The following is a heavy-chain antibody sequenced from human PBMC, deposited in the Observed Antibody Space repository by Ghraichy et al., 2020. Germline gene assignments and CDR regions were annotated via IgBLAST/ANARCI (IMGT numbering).Heavy chain of an antibody. D-gene: IGHD3-10*01. J-gene: IGHJ5*02. CDR1: GGSFSGYY. CDR2: INHSGST. Sequence: SQTLSLTCAVYGGSFSGYYWSWIRQPPGKGLEWIGEINHSGSTNYNPSLKSRVTISVDTSKNQFSLKLSSVTAADTAVYYCARLQVRGVIIKTHNWFDPWGQGTLVTVSS. V-gene: IGHV4-34*01. CDR3: ARLQVRGVIIKTHNWFDP.